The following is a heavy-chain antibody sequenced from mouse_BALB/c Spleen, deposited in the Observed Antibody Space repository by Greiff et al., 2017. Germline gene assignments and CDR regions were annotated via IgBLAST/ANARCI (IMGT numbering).Heavy chain of an antibody. CDR3: ARAYVYAMDY. CDR1: GFSLTSYG. Sequence: VKLMESGPGLVAPSQSLSITCTVSGFSLTSYGVHWVRQPPGKGLEWLGVIWAGGSTNDNSALMSRLSISKDNSKSQVFLKMNSLQTDDTAMYYCARAYVYAMDYWGQGTSVTVSS. CDR2: IWAGGST. J-gene: IGHJ4*01. V-gene: IGHV2-9*02. D-gene: IGHD6-5*01.